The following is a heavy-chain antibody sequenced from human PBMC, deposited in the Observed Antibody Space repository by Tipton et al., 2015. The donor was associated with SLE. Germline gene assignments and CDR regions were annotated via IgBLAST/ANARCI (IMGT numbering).Heavy chain of an antibody. J-gene: IGHJ3*01. CDR1: GGSISSSSYY. D-gene: IGHD2-2*01. CDR2: IYFRGDT. CDR3: ARTMPLNGFDV. Sequence: TLSLTCNVSGGSISSSSYYWGWIRQPPGKGLEWIGSIYFRGDTYHNPSLKSRVTLSVDSSKNQFSLNLSSVTAADTAVYYCARTMPLNGFDVWGQGTMVTVSS. V-gene: IGHV4-39*07.